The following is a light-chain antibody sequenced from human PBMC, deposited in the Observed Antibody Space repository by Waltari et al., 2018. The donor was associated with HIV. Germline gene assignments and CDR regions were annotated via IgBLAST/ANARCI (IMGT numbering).Light chain of an antibody. J-gene: IGKJ1*01. CDR3: MQSTHWPGT. V-gene: IGKV2-30*01. Sequence: EAVLTQSPVSLSVALGRPASISCRSSQSLIYTDGNTYFNWFHQRPGQSPRRLIYKISNRDSGVPDRFSASGSVTEFTLHISRVEAEDVGIFYCMQSTHWPGTFGQGTKVEIQ. CDR1: QSLIYTDGNTY. CDR2: KIS.